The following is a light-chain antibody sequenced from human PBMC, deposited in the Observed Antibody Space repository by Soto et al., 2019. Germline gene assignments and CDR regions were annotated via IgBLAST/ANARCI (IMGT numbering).Light chain of an antibody. CDR3: QQYGISPYT. J-gene: IGKJ2*01. Sequence: EIVLTQSPGTLSFSPGERATLSCRASQSVSSGYLAWYQQKPGQAPRLLIYGASSRATGIPDRFSGSGSGTDSTLTVSRLEPEDFAVYYCQQYGISPYTFGQGTKLEIK. V-gene: IGKV3-20*01. CDR2: GAS. CDR1: QSVSSGY.